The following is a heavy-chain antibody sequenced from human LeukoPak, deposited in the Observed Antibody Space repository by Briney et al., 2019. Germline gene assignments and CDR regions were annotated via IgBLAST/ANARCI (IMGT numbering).Heavy chain of an antibody. V-gene: IGHV3-21*01. CDR1: GFTFSSYS. D-gene: IGHD1-1*01. Sequence: GGSLRLSCAASGFTFSSYSMNWVRQAPGKGLEWVSSISSSSYIYYADSVKGRFTISRDNAKNSLYLQMNSLRAEDTAVYYCARERHLYGMDVWGQGTTVTVSS. J-gene: IGHJ6*02. CDR2: ISSSSYI. CDR3: ARERHLYGMDV.